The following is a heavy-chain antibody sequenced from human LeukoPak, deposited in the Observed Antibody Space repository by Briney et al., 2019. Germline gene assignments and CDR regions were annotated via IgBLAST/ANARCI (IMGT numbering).Heavy chain of an antibody. Sequence: PGGSLRLSCVASGFTFSHYSMHWVRQAPGKGLEWVTVILYDGSDKYYVDSVKGRFTISRDNSKNTLYLQMNSLRAEDMALYYCAKDHYDSSGYYLDYWGQGTLVTVSS. V-gene: IGHV3-30*18. CDR3: AKDHYDSSGYYLDY. D-gene: IGHD3-22*01. CDR2: ILYDGSDK. J-gene: IGHJ4*02. CDR1: GFTFSHYS.